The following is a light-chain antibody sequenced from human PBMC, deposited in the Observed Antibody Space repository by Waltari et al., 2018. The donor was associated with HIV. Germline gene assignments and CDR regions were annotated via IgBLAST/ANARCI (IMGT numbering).Light chain of an antibody. CDR3: QTWDSNTVL. Sequence: SFELTQSPSVSVSPGQSATITCSGEDLGTKYTSWNQQKSGQSPLLVIYQDSRRPARIPERCSGSNTGNTATLTISGTQPLYEADYYCQTWDSNTVLFGTGTKVTVL. CDR1: DLGTKY. J-gene: IGLJ1*01. CDR2: QDS. V-gene: IGLV3-1*01.